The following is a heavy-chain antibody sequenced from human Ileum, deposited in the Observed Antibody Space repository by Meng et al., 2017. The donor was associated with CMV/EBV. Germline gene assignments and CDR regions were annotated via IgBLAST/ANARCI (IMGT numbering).Heavy chain of an antibody. V-gene: IGHV4-4*07. J-gene: IGHJ5*02. CDR1: GGSISTYC. D-gene: IGHD3-10*01. Sequence: QVQLQDSGPGLVRPSETLSRICTVSGGSISTYCWNWIRQSAGKRLEWIGRICGTGTIQYNPSFKSRLTLSLDTSKSQFSLRLTSVTAADTAVYFCARRVREVRERSWENWLTPWGQGILVTVSS. CDR2: ICGTGTI. CDR3: ARRVREVRERSWENWLTP.